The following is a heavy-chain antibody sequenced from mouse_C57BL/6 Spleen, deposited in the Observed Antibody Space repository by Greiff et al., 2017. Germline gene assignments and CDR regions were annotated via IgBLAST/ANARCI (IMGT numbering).Heavy chain of an antibody. Sequence: QVQLQQSGPELVKPGASVKLSCKASGYTFTSYDINWVKQRPGQGLEWIGWIYPRDGSTKYNEKFKGKATLTVYTSSITAYMELHSLTSEDSAFYFCARRATMVTTHYCTMDYWGQGTSVTVSS. CDR3: ARRATMVTTHYCTMDY. D-gene: IGHD2-2*01. J-gene: IGHJ4*01. CDR1: GYTFTSYD. V-gene: IGHV1-85*01. CDR2: IYPRDGST.